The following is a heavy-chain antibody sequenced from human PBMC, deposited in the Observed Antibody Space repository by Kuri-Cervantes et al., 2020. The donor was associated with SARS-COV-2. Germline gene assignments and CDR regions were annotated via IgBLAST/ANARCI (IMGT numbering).Heavy chain of an antibody. CDR1: GFTFSSYG. D-gene: IGHD2-15*01. CDR2: IWYDGSNK. Sequence: GESLKISCAASGFTFSSYGMHWVRQAPGKGLEWVAVIWYDGSNKYYADSVKGRFTISRDNSKKTLYLQMNSLRAEDTAVYYCAKDAQTIYCSGGSCYSDYWGQGTLVTVSS. CDR3: AKDAQTIYCSGGSCYSDY. V-gene: IGHV3-30*02. J-gene: IGHJ4*02.